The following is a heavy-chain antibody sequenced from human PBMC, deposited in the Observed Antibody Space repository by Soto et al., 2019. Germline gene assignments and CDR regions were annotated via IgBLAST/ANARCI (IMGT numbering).Heavy chain of an antibody. Sequence: SETLSLTCTVSGGSISSGDYYWSWIRQPPGKGLEWIGYIYYSGSTYYNPSLKSRVTISVDTSKNQFSLKLSSVTAADTAVYYCATVDYDFWSGLAYWGQGTLVTVSS. V-gene: IGHV4-30-4*01. J-gene: IGHJ4*02. CDR2: IYYSGST. D-gene: IGHD3-3*01. CDR3: ATVDYDFWSGLAY. CDR1: GGSISSGDYY.